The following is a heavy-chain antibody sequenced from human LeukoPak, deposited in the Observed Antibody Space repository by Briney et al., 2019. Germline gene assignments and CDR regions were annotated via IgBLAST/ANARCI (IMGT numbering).Heavy chain of an antibody. V-gene: IGHV3-73*01. CDR1: GFTFSGSA. CDR2: IRSTANGYAT. D-gene: IGHD6-19*01. J-gene: IGHJ4*02. CDR3: ARRESSGWYVDY. Sequence: GGSLRLSCAASGFTFSGSALHWVRQASGKGLEWGGRIRSTANGYATAYAASVKGRFTISRDDTKNTLYLQVNSLRAEDTAVYYCARRESSGWYVDYWGQGTLVTVSS.